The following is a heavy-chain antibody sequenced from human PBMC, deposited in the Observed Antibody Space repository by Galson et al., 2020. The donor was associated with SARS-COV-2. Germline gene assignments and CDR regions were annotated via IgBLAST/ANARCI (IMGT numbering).Heavy chain of an antibody. D-gene: IGHD2-2*01. Sequence: GGSLRLSCAASGVTFDDYGMSWVRQVPGKGLEWVCGINKNGGSTNYADSVRGRFTISRDNAKNSLYLQMNSLRAEDTALYFCAGGYRAGPFDFWAQGTMVTVSS. J-gene: IGHJ3*01. CDR1: GVTFDDYG. CDR3: AGGYRAGPFDF. CDR2: INKNGGST. V-gene: IGHV3-20*04.